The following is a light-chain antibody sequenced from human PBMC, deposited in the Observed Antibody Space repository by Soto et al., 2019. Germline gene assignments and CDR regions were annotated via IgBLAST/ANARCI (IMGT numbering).Light chain of an antibody. CDR1: PSVSSSY. CDR3: QQYCSSPHT. J-gene: IGKJ4*01. CDR2: GAS. Sequence: EIVLTQSPGPLSLSPGERATLSCRASPSVSSSYLAWYQQKPGQAPSLLIYGASSRATGIPDRFSGSGSGTDFTLTISRLEPEDFAVYYCQQYCSSPHTFGGGTKVEIK. V-gene: IGKV3-20*01.